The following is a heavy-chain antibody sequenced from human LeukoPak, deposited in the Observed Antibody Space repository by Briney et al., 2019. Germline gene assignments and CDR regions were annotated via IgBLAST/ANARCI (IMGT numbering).Heavy chain of an antibody. CDR2: ISSSISTV. D-gene: IGHD2-15*01. J-gene: IGHJ4*02. CDR1: GFTFSTYS. CDR3: ARGCSPGTCSPFDY. V-gene: IGHV3-48*02. Sequence: PGGSLRLSCAASGFTFSTYSMNWVRQAPGKGLEWVSYISSSISTVYYADSVRGRFTISRDNAKNSLYLQMNSLRDEDTAVYYCARGCSPGTCSPFDYWAREPWSPSRQ.